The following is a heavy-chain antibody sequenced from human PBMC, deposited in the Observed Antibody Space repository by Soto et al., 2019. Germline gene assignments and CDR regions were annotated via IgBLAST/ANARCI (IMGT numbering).Heavy chain of an antibody. CDR2: IKQDGSEK. Sequence: GGSPRLSCAASGFIFSSHRVSWVRQAPGKGLEWVANIKQDGSEKYYVDSVKGRFTISRDNAKNSLYLQMNSLRAEDTAVYYCARVVGAPNWFDPWGQGTLVTVPQ. CDR3: ARVVGAPNWFDP. V-gene: IGHV3-7*04. D-gene: IGHD1-26*01. CDR1: GFIFSSHR. J-gene: IGHJ5*02.